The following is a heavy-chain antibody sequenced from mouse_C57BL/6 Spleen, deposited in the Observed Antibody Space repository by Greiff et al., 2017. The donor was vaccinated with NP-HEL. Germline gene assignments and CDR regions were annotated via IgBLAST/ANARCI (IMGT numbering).Heavy chain of an antibody. CDR3: AREGLGLAY. CDR1: GYAFSSSW. CDR2: IYPGDGDT. D-gene: IGHD4-1*01. J-gene: IGHJ3*01. Sequence: VMLVESGPELVKPGASVKISCKASGYAFSSSWMNWVKQRPGKGLEWIGRIYPGDGDTNYNGKFKGKATLTADKSSSTAYMQLSSLTSEDSAVYFCAREGLGLAYWGQGTLVTVSA. V-gene: IGHV1-82*01.